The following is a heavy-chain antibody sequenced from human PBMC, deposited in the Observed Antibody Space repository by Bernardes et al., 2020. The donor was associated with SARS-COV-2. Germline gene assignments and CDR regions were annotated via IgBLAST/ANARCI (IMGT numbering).Heavy chain of an antibody. J-gene: IGHJ5*02. CDR3: ATGPPVVPAANSGDWFDP. D-gene: IGHD2-2*01. V-gene: IGHV1-24*01. CDR1: GYTLTELS. CDR2: FDPEDGET. Sequence: ASVKVSCKTSGYTLTELSMHWVRQAPGKGLEWMGGFDPEDGETIYAQKFQGRVTMTEDTSTDTAYMELSSLRSEDTAVYYCATGPPVVPAANSGDWFDPWGQGTLVTVSS.